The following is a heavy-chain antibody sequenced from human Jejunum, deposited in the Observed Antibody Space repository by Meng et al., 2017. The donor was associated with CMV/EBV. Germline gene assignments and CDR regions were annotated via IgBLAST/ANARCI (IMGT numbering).Heavy chain of an antibody. CDR2: INGRSSGI. CDR3: VRDVADGTSAGLGY. D-gene: IGHD1/OR15-1a*01. J-gene: IGHJ4*02. V-gene: IGHV3-48*04. CDR1: GFTLSAYS. Sequence: GFTLSAYSMNWVRQAPGKGLQEVSCINGRSSGIKDTEAAEGRFTIDRDNAKNSLYLQMNSLRAEDTAVYYCVRDVADGTSAGLGYWGQGTLVTVSS.